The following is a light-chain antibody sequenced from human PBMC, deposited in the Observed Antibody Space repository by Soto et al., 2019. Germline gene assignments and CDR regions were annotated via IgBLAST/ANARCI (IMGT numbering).Light chain of an antibody. CDR2: AAS. CDR3: QQSYSTPWT. J-gene: IGKJ1*01. Sequence: DIQMTQSPSSLSASVGDRVTITCRASQSISSYLNWYQQKPGKAPKLLIYAASSLQSGVPSRFSGSGSGTDFTLTIXSLQPEDFATYYCQQSYSTPWTFGRGTKVEIK. V-gene: IGKV1-39*01. CDR1: QSISSY.